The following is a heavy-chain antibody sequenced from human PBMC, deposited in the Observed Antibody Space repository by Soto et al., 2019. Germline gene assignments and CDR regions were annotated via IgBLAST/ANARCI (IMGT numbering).Heavy chain of an antibody. V-gene: IGHV3-73*01. Sequence: GGSLRLSCAASGFTFSGSAMHWVRQASGKGLEWVGRIRSKANSYATAYAASVKGRFTISRDDSKNTAYLQMNSLKTEDTAVYYCTRSLYYYDSSGYYLEDYYYYYGMDVWGQGTTVTVSS. CDR1: GFTFSGSA. CDR2: IRSKANSYAT. J-gene: IGHJ6*02. D-gene: IGHD3-22*01. CDR3: TRSLYYYDSSGYYLEDYYYYYGMDV.